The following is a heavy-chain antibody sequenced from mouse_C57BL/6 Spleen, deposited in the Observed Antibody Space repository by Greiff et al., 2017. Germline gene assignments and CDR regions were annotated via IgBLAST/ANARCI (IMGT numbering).Heavy chain of an antibody. J-gene: IGHJ1*03. D-gene: IGHD1-1*01. V-gene: IGHV1-82*01. Sequence: QVQLQQSGPELVKPGASVKISCKASGYAFSSSWMNWVKQRPGKGLEWIGRIYPGDGDTNYNGKFKGKATLTADKSSSTAYMQLSSLTSEDSAVYFCARWDTTVFDVWGTGTTVTVSS. CDR1: GYAFSSSW. CDR3: ARWDTTVFDV. CDR2: IYPGDGDT.